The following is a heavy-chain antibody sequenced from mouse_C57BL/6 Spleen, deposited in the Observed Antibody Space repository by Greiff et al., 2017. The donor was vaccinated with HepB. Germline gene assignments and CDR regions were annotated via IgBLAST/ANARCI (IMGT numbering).Heavy chain of an antibody. Sequence: EVQLQQSGPVLVKPGASVKMSCKASGYTFTDYYMNWVKQSHGKSLEWIGVINPYNGGTSYNQKFKGKATLTVDKSSSTAYMELNSLTSEDSAVYYCSYGISYFDYWGQGTTLTVSS. CDR2: INPYNGGT. D-gene: IGHD1-1*01. CDR1: GYTFTDYY. CDR3: SYGISYFDY. J-gene: IGHJ2*01. V-gene: IGHV1-19*01.